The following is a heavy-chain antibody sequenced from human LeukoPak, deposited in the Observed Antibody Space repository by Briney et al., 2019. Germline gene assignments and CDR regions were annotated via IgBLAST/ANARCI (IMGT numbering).Heavy chain of an antibody. Sequence: GASVKVSCKASGYTFTGYYMHWVRQAPGQGLEWMGWINPNSGGTNYAQKFQGRVTMTRDTSISTAYMELSRLRSDDTAVYYCARVTTTVKEYYYYMDVWGKGTTVTVSS. CDR3: ARVTTTVKEYYYYMDV. CDR2: INPNSGGT. D-gene: IGHD4-23*01. V-gene: IGHV1-2*02. CDR1: GYTFTGYY. J-gene: IGHJ6*03.